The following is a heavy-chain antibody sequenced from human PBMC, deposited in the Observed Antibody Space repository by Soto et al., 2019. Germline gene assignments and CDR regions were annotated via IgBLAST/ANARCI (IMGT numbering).Heavy chain of an antibody. CDR3: ARGGYCSSTSCYGPPDY. Sequence: EVQLVESGGGLVQPGGSLRLSCAASGFTFSSYEMNWVRQAPGKGLEWVSYISSSGSTIYYADSVKGRFTISRDNAKNSLYLQINSLRAEDTAVYYCARGGYCSSTSCYGPPDYWGQGTLVTVSS. CDR1: GFTFSSYE. V-gene: IGHV3-48*03. CDR2: ISSSGSTI. D-gene: IGHD2-2*01. J-gene: IGHJ4*02.